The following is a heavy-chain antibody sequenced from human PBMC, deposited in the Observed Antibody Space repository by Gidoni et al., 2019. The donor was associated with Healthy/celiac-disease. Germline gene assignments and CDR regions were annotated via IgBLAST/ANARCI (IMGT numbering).Heavy chain of an antibody. V-gene: IGHV1-8*01. D-gene: IGHD3-3*01. CDR1: GYTFTSYD. Sequence: QVQLVQSGAEVKKPGASVKVSCKASGYTFTSYDINWVRQATGQGLEWMGWMNPNSGNTGYAQKFQGRVTMTRNTSISTAYMELSSLRSEDTAVYYCATLTHDFWSGYLYYYGMDVWGQGTTVTVSS. CDR2: MNPNSGNT. J-gene: IGHJ6*02. CDR3: ATLTHDFWSGYLYYYGMDV.